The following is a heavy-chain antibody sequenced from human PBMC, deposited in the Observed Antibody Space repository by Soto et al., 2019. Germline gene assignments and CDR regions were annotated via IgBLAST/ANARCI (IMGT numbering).Heavy chain of an antibody. CDR3: AKASSWYYYYSMDV. J-gene: IGHJ6*02. Sequence: PGGSLRLSCTPSGFTFAKYAMSWVRQAPGKGLKWVSGVSGRGGSKYYSDTVKGRITNSKSASKDTLYLQMNILRVEDTGIYYCAKASSWYYYYSMDVWGRGT. CDR2: VSGRGGSK. V-gene: IGHV3-23*01. CDR1: GFTFAKYA. D-gene: IGHD3-16*01.